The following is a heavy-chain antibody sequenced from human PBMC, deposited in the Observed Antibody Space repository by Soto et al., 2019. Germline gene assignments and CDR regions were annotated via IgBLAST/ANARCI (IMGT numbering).Heavy chain of an antibody. CDR3: AREIAAAGRNWFDP. CDR2: IYSGGST. V-gene: IGHV3-53*04. CDR1: GFTVSSNY. J-gene: IGHJ5*02. D-gene: IGHD6-13*01. Sequence: GGSLRLSCAASGFTVSSNYMSWVRQAPGKGLEWVSVIYSGGSTYYADSVKGRFTISRHNSKNTLYLQMNSLRAEDTAVYYCAREIAAAGRNWFDPWGQGTLVNVSS.